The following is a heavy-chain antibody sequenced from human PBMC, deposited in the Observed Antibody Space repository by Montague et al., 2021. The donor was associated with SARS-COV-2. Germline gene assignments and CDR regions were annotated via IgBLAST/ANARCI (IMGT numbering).Heavy chain of an antibody. CDR3: ATLQTLDRSGYHNLVDV. Sequence: SVKVSCKASGYTFTAYYIHWVRQAPGQGPEWMGRMHPNTGRTDSVQKFRDRITMSSDTSITTACLELRKMRSDDTAVYYCATLQTLDRSGYHNLVDVWGQGYPVTVSS. CDR1: GYTFTAYY. CDR2: MHPNTGRT. V-gene: IGHV1-2*06. D-gene: IGHD3-9*01. J-gene: IGHJ6*01.